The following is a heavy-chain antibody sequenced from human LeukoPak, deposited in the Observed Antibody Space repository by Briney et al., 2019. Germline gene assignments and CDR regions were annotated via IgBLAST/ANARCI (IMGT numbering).Heavy chain of an antibody. CDR2: INHSGST. D-gene: IGHD3-10*01. CDR1: GGSFSGYY. J-gene: IGHJ6*03. Sequence: SETLSLTCAVYGGSFSGYYWSWIRQPPGKGLEWIGEINHSGSTNYNPSLKSRVTISVDTSKNQFSLKLSSVTAADTAVYYCARGAPGELLPRYYYYIDVWAIGTTVTVSS. CDR3: ARGAPGELLPRYYYYIDV. V-gene: IGHV4-34*01.